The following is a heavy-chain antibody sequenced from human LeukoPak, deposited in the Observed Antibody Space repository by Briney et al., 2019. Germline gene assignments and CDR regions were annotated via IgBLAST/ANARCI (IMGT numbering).Heavy chain of an antibody. CDR3: ARGYNPRGSENSLFDY. CDR1: GFPFCGYC. D-gene: IGHD1-1*01. Sequence: GGSPRLPFGTSGFPFCGYCMSWVRPAPGEGLGGVFGINWNGGSTGYADSVKGRFTISRDNGKNSLYLQMNSLRAEDTAVYYCARGYNPRGSENSLFDYWGQGTLVTVSS. CDR2: INWNGGST. V-gene: IGHV3-20*03. J-gene: IGHJ4*02.